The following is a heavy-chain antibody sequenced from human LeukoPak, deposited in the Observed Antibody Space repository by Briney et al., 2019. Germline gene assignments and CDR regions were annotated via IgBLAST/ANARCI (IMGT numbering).Heavy chain of an antibody. CDR3: ARDPLYCGGDCYPANYFDY. CDR1: GFTLSSYW. CDR2: ISYDGSNK. V-gene: IGHV3-30-3*01. D-gene: IGHD2-21*02. J-gene: IGHJ4*02. Sequence: GGSLRLSCAASGFTLSSYWMHWVRQAPGKGLEWVAVISYDGSNKYYADSVKGRFTISRDNSKNTLYLQMNSLRAEDTAVYYCARDPLYCGGDCYPANYFDYWGQGTLVTVSS.